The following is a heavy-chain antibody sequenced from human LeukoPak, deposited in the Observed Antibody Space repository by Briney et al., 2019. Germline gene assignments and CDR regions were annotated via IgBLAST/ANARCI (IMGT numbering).Heavy chain of an antibody. V-gene: IGHV3-21*01. J-gene: IGHJ4*02. CDR3: ARVGLDRRGYSGYEAFDY. CDR1: GFTFSTYY. D-gene: IGHD5-12*01. CDR2: ISTSSSYI. Sequence: GGSLRLSCAASGFTFSTYYMNWVRQAPGKGLEWVSSISTSSSYIYYADAVKGRFTISRDNAKNSLYLQINSLRAEDTAVYYCARVGLDRRGYSGYEAFDYWGQGTLVTVSS.